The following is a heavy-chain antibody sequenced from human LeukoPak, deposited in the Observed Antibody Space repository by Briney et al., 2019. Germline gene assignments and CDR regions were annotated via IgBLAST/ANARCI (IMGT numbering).Heavy chain of an antibody. J-gene: IGHJ4*02. V-gene: IGHV3-74*01. CDR2: INSDGSST. CDR1: GFTFSSYW. D-gene: IGHD5-18*01. Sequence: GGSLRLSCAASGFTFSSYWMHWVRQAPGKGLVWVSRINSDGSSTSYADSVKGRFTISRDNAKNTLYLRMNSLRAEDTAVYYCARDQGYSHPVDYWGQGTLVTVSS. CDR3: ARDQGYSHPVDY.